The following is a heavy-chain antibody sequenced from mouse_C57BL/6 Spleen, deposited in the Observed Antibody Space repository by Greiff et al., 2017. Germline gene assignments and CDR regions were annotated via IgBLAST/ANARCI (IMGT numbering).Heavy chain of an antibody. D-gene: IGHD3-2*02. CDR1: GYAFSSYW. CDR3: ARWAQATDFDY. V-gene: IGHV1-80*01. CDR2: IYPGDGDT. J-gene: IGHJ2*01. Sequence: LQESGAELVKPGASVKISCKASGYAFSSYWMNWVKQRPGKGLEWIGQIYPGDGDTNYNGKFKGKATLTADKSSSTAYMQLSSLTSEDAAVYFCARWAQATDFDYWGQGTTLTVSS.